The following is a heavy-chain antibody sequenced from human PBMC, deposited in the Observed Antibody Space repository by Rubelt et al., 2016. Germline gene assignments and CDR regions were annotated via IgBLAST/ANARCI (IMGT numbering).Heavy chain of an antibody. CDR2: VYHSGNT. J-gene: IGHJ4*02. D-gene: IGHD2-2*01. CDR1: GGSIRTSGYH. V-gene: IGHV4-39*01. Sequence: QLQLQESGPGLVKPSETLSLICTVSGGSIRTSGYHWGWIRQPPGKGLEWIGSVYHSGNTNYNPAIKSRVTLSVDPSRNQFPLKRSSVTAADTAVYDCVRRDYARSTLDYWGQGTLVTVSS. CDR3: VRRDYARSTLDY.